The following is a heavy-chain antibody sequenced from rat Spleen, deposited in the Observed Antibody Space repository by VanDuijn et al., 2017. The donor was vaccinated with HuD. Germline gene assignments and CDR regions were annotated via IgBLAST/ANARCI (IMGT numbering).Heavy chain of an antibody. CDR2: ISPSGGIT. D-gene: IGHD1-9*01. CDR3: VRHGYTRYYFDY. J-gene: IGHJ2*01. Sequence: EVQLVESGGGLVQPGRSLKLSCAASGFTFSDYYMAWVRQAPKKGLEWVASISPSGGITYYRDSVKGRFTVSRDNAKSTLYLQMDSLRSEDTASYYCVRHGYTRYYFDYWGQGVMVTVSS. V-gene: IGHV5-25*01. CDR1: GFTFSDYY.